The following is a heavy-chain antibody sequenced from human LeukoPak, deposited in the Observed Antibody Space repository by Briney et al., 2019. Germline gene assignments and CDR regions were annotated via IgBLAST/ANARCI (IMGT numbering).Heavy chain of an antibody. V-gene: IGHV1-2*02. J-gene: IGHJ4*02. Sequence: ASVKVSCKASGYTFTGYYMHWVRQAPGQGLEWMGWINPNSGGTNYAQKFQGRVTMTRDTSISTAYMELSRLRSDDMAVYYCARDIPTAMVRGDSPPNYWGQGTLVTVSS. D-gene: IGHD3-10*01. CDR2: INPNSGGT. CDR1: GYTFTGYY. CDR3: ARDIPTAMVRGDSPPNY.